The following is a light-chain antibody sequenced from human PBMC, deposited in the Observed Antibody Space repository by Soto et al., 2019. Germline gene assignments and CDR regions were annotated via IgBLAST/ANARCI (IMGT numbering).Light chain of an antibody. CDR3: SSYSSISTLDV. CDR1: SSDVGGYNY. CDR2: DVS. V-gene: IGLV2-14*03. J-gene: IGLJ1*01. Sequence: QSALTQPASVSGSPGQSITISCTGTSSDVGGYNYVSWYQQHPGKAPKLMIYDVSNRPSGVSYRFSGSKSGNTASLTISGLQAEDEADYYCSSYSSISTLDVFGTGTKVTVL.